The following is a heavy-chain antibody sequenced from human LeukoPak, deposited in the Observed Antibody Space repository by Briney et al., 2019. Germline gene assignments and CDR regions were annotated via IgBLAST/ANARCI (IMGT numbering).Heavy chain of an antibody. CDR3: ARDDFWSRPGDV. D-gene: IGHD3-3*01. CDR2: INHSGST. Sequence: PSETLSLTCAVYGGSFSGYYWSWIRQPPGKGLEWIGEINHSGSTNYNPSLKSRVTISVDTSKNQFSLKLSSVTAADTAVYYCARDDFWSRPGDVWGKGTTATVSS. J-gene: IGHJ6*04. V-gene: IGHV4-34*01. CDR1: GGSFSGYY.